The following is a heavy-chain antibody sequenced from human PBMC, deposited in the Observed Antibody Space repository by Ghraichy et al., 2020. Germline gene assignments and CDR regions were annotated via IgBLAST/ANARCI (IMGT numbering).Heavy chain of an antibody. D-gene: IGHD2-15*01. CDR3: ARQVSAATRTHFDH. J-gene: IGHJ4*02. CDR1: GGSINSADYY. CDR2: TYYSGNT. Sequence: SQTLSLTCTVSGGSINSADYYLTWIRQAPGKGLEYVGYTYYSGNTHYGPSLQGRVSISVDTSKNQFSLRVDSVTAADTAVYYCARQVSAATRTHFDHWGQGTLVTVSS. V-gene: IGHV4-30-4*08.